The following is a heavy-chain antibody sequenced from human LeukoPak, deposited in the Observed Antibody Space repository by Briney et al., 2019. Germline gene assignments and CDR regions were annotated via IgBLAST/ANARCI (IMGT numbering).Heavy chain of an antibody. CDR1: GYSFTSYW. D-gene: IGHD3-10*01. J-gene: IGHJ4*02. V-gene: IGHV5-51*01. CDR2: IYPGDSDT. Sequence: GESLKISCKGSGYSFTSYWIGWVRQMPGKGLEWMGLIYPGDSDTRYSPSFQGQVTISADKSISTAYLQWSSLKASDTAMYYCARFGDKYGSGSYGDYWGQGTLVTVSS. CDR3: ARFGDKYGSGSYGDY.